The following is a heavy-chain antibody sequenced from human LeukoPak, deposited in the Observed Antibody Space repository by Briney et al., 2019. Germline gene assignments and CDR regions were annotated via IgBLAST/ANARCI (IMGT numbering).Heavy chain of an antibody. V-gene: IGHV3-23*01. Sequence: GGSLRLSCAASGFTFSSYAMSWVRQAPGKGLEWVSAISGSGGSTYYADSVKGRFTISRDNSKNTLYLQMNSLRADDTAVYYCAKDIISTSRGDSWGQGTLVTVSS. CDR2: ISGSGGST. CDR1: GFTFSSYA. CDR3: AKDIISTSRGDS. D-gene: IGHD3-3*02. J-gene: IGHJ4*02.